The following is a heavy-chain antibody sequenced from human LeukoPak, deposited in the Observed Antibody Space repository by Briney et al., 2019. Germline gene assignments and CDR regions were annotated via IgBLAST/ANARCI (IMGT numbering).Heavy chain of an antibody. Sequence: SETLSLTCAVYNGSFSDYYWSWIRRPPGKGLEWIGEINHSGSTNCNPSLKSRLTMSVDTSKNQFSLKLTSVTAADTAVYYCARGGIKITDILTGYPLDYWGQGTLVTVSS. J-gene: IGHJ4*02. CDR2: INHSGST. D-gene: IGHD3-9*01. CDR1: NGSFSDYY. V-gene: IGHV4-34*01. CDR3: ARGGIKITDILTGYPLDY.